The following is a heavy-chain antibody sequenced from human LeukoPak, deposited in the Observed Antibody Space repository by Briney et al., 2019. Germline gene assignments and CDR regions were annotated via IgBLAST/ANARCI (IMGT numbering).Heavy chain of an antibody. CDR1: GFTFNGYD. J-gene: IGHJ5*02. V-gene: IGHV3-30*18. Sequence: PGGSLRLSCKGSGFTFNGYDMHWVRQAPGKGLEWVTFISYDGGNEYYIDSVKGRFTVSRDNSKNTLYLQMNSLRGEDTAVYYCAKGAHRSGWPADWLDPWGPGTLVIVSS. D-gene: IGHD6-19*01. CDR3: AKGAHRSGWPADWLDP. CDR2: ISYDGGNE.